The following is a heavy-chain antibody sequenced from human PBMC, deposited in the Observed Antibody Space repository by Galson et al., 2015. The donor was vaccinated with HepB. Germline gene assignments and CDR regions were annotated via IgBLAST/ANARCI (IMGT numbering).Heavy chain of an antibody. CDR3: ARSSSGRNGGKFDS. CDR2: INQLGSEI. CDR1: GFSFSSHW. Sequence: SLRLSCAASGFSFSSHWMSWVRQSPGRGLEWVANINQLGSEIYYLDSVKGRFTVSRDNAENSLYLQMNSLRPEDTAMYFCARSSSGRNGGKFDSWGQGSLVTVSS. J-gene: IGHJ4*02. D-gene: IGHD1-26*01. V-gene: IGHV3-7*03.